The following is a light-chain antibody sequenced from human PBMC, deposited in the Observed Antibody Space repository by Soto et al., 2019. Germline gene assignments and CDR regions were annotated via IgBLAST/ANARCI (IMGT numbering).Light chain of an antibody. V-gene: IGKV3-15*01. CDR3: QQYNNWPPYT. CDR1: RSVSSN. Sequence: EILRTQSPATLSVSPGERVTLSCRASRSVSSNLAWYHQKPGQAPRLLLYGASTRATCIPARFSGRGSGTKLTLTISRLQSEDFAVYYCQQYNNWPPYTFGQGTKLEIK. J-gene: IGKJ2*01. CDR2: GAS.